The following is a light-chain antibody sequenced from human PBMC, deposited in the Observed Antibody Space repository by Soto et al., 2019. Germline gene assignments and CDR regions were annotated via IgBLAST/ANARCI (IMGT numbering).Light chain of an antibody. CDR3: QQYYTSPDT. Sequence: DIVMTQSPDSLAVSLGVRATINCKSSQSVLFRSDNKNYLAWYQQRSGQPPKLLIYWASTRESGVPDRFSGSGSGTDFTLAISSLQAEDVAVYYCQQYYTSPDTFGQGTKLEIK. CDR1: QSVLFRSDNKNY. CDR2: WAS. J-gene: IGKJ2*01. V-gene: IGKV4-1*01.